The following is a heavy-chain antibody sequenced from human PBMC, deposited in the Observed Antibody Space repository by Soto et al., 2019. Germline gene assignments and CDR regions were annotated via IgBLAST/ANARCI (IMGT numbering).Heavy chain of an antibody. Sequence: ASVKVSFRASGYAFTDNYIHWVRQAPGQGLEWMGLIIPDGGSTSYAQKFQGRVTRTRDTSISTAYMELSRLRSDDTAVYYCARGRRWLQSGGGYYFDYWGQGTLVTVSS. CDR1: GYAFTDNY. J-gene: IGHJ4*02. D-gene: IGHD5-12*01. CDR2: IIPDGGST. V-gene: IGHV1-2*02. CDR3: ARGRRWLQSGGGYYFDY.